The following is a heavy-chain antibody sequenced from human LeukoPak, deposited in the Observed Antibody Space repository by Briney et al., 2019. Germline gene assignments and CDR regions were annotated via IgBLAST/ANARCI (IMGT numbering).Heavy chain of an antibody. Sequence: GGSLRLSCAASGFTFNSHWMHWVRQAPGKGLVWVSRINGDGSSTTYADSVKGRFTISRDNAKNSLYLQMNSLRAEDTAVYYCARDRDSDYYYYMDVWGKGTTVTVSS. CDR2: INGDGSST. J-gene: IGHJ6*03. CDR1: GFTFNSHW. V-gene: IGHV3-74*01. CDR3: ARDRDSDYYYYMDV. D-gene: IGHD2-15*01.